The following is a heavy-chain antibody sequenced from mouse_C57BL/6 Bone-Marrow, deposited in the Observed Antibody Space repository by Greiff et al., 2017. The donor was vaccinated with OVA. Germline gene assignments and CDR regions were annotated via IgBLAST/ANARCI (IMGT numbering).Heavy chain of an antibody. CDR3: ARIMVTTGGFDY. CDR1: GFTFSSYA. V-gene: IGHV5-4*01. J-gene: IGHJ2*01. D-gene: IGHD2-2*01. Sequence: EVHLVESGGGLVKPGGSLKLSCAASGFTFSSYAMSWVRQTPEKRLEWVATISDGGSYTYYQDNVKGRFTISRDNAKNNLYLQMSHLKSEDTAMYYCARIMVTTGGFDYWGQGTTLTVSS. CDR2: ISDGGSYT.